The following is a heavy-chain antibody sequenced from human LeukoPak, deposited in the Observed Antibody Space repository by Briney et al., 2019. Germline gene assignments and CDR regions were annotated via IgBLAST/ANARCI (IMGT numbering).Heavy chain of an antibody. CDR3: TRGYNSSWASFDS. D-gene: IGHD6-13*01. CDR1: GHTFITNW. J-gene: IGHJ4*02. CDR2: IYPGDSDT. V-gene: IGHV5-51*01. Sequence: GESLKISCKDSGHTFITNWIGWVRQLLGKGLEWMGIIYPGDSDTRYSPSFQGQVTISADKSISTAYLQWSSLKASDTAMYYCTRGYNSSWASFDSWGQGTQVTVSS.